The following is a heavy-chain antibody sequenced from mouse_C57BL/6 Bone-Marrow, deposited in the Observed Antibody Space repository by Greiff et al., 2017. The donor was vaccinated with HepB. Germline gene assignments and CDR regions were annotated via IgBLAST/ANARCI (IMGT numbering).Heavy chain of an antibody. V-gene: IGHV1-69*01. J-gene: IGHJ2*01. CDR3: ARGFYDGKLGDCDY. CDR2: IDPSDSYT. CDR1: GYTFTSYW. Sequence: QVQLKQPGAELVMPGASVKLSCKASGYTFTSYWMHWVKQRPGQGLEWIGEIDPSDSYTNYNQKFKSKSTLTVDKSSSTAYMQLSSLTSEDSAVYYCARGFYDGKLGDCDYWGQGTTLTVSS. D-gene: IGHD2-1*01.